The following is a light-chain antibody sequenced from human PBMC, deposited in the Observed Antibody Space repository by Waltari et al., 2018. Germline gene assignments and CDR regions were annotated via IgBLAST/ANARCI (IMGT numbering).Light chain of an antibody. CDR1: TLATFY. Sequence: SFELTQDPAVSVALGQTVTITCRGRTLATFYANWYQQKPGQAPILVFAGRNDRPSGIPDRFSGSNSRNTASRTITGAQAEDEAAYYCNSRDTSGHHVVFGGGTNLTVL. J-gene: IGLJ2*01. CDR3: NSRDTSGHHVV. CDR2: GRN. V-gene: IGLV3-19*01.